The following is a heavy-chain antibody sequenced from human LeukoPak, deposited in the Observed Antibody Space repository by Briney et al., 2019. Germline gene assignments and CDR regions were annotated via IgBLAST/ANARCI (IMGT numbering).Heavy chain of an antibody. CDR2: TYYRSKWYN. Sequence: SQTLSLTCAISGDGVSSNSAAWNWIRQSPSRGLEWLGRTYYRSKWYNDYAVPVKSRITINPDTSKNQFSPQLNSVTPEDTAVYYCASVAGTDDAFHIWGQGTMVTVSS. V-gene: IGHV6-1*01. J-gene: IGHJ3*02. CDR1: GDGVSSNSAA. CDR3: ASVAGTDDAFHI. D-gene: IGHD6-19*01.